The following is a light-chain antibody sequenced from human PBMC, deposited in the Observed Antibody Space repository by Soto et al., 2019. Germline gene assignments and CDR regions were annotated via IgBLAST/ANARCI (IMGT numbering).Light chain of an antibody. V-gene: IGLV2-23*02. Sequence: QSALTQPASVSGSPGQSITISCTGTSSDVGSYKLVSWYQQYPGKAPKLIIYEVTKRPSDVSNRFSGSKSGSTASLTISGLQAEDEADYYCCSFAGSSTPVIFGRGTQLTVL. J-gene: IGLJ2*01. CDR3: CSFAGSSTPVI. CDR2: EVT. CDR1: SSDVGSYKL.